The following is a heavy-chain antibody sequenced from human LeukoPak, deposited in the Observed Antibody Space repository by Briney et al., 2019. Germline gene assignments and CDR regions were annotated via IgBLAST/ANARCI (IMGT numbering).Heavy chain of an antibody. CDR2: IYYSGST. Sequence: PSETLSLTCTVSGGSISSSTFYWGWIRQPPVKGLEWIGNIYYSGSTYYNPSLKSRVTISVDTSKNQFSLKLSSVTAADTAVYYCARDSSSWLVDWRERPELFMDVWGKGTTVTVSS. J-gene: IGHJ6*03. D-gene: IGHD3-9*01. V-gene: IGHV4-39*02. CDR3: ARDSSSWLVDWRERPELFMDV. CDR1: GGSISSSTFY.